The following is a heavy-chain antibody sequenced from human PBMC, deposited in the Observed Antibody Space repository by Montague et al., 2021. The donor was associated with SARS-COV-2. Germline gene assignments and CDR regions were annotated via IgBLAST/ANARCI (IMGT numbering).Heavy chain of an antibody. CDR2: ITGSGGVT. D-gene: IGHD1-26*01. CDR1: GFTFSSYA. Sequence: SLRLSCAASGFTFSSYAMSWVRQAPGKGLEWVSAITGSGGVTYYAGSVKGRFTISKDNSKNMLYLQMNSLRAEDTAVYYCAKDQVYSGSYFADWGQGTLVTVSS. CDR3: AKDQVYSGSYFAD. V-gene: IGHV3-23*01. J-gene: IGHJ4*02.